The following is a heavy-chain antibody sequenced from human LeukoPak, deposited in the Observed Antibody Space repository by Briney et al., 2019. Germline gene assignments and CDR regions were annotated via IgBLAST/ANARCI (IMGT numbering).Heavy chain of an antibody. CDR2: IRYDGSNK. Sequence: GGSLRLSCAASGFTFSSYAMHWVRQAPGKGLEWVAFIRYDGSNKYYADSVKGRFTISRDNSKNTLYLQMNSLRAEDTAVYYCAKDSPYDFWSGYYPNYFDYWGQGTLVTVSS. V-gene: IGHV3-30*02. CDR3: AKDSPYDFWSGYYPNYFDY. CDR1: GFTFSSYA. J-gene: IGHJ4*02. D-gene: IGHD3-3*01.